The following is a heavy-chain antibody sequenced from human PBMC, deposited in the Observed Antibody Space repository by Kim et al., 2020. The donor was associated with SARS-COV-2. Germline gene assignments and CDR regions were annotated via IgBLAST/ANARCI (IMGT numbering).Heavy chain of an antibody. D-gene: IGHD3-22*01. CDR2: ISSSSSYI. V-gene: IGHV3-21*01. J-gene: IGHJ4*02. CDR3: AREAEYYYDSSGTGFDY. Sequence: GGSLRLSCAASGFTFSSYSMNWVRQAPGKGLEWVSSISSSSSYIYYADSVKGRFTISRDNAKNSLYLQMNSLRAEDTAVYYCAREAEYYYDSSGTGFDYWGQGTLVTVSS. CDR1: GFTFSSYS.